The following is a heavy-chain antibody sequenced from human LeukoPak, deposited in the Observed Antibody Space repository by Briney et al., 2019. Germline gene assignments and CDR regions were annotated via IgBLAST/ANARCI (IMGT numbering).Heavy chain of an antibody. CDR2: IRYDGSNK. V-gene: IGHV3-30*02. CDR3: AKPYSYGST. Sequence: PGGFLRLSCAASGFTFSSYGMHWVRQAPGKGLEWVAFIRYDGSNKYYADSVKGRFTISRDNSKNTLYLQMNSLRAEDTAVYYCAKPYSYGSTWGQGTLVTVSS. J-gene: IGHJ5*02. D-gene: IGHD5-18*01. CDR1: GFTFSSYG.